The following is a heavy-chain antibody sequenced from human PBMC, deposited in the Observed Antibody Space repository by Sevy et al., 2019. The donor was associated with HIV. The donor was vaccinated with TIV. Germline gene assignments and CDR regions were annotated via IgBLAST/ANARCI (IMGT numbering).Heavy chain of an antibody. Sequence: GGSLRLSCAASGFTFNTHAMHWVRQAPGKGLEWVALISYDGIIKYYADSVKGRLTISRDNSKNTLSLRMNSLRVEDTAVYYCAREGGYTSAWSPGNHWGQGTLVTVSS. CDR3: AREGGYTSAWSPGNH. J-gene: IGHJ4*02. CDR2: ISYDGIIK. V-gene: IGHV3-30*04. CDR1: GFTFNTHA. D-gene: IGHD6-19*01.